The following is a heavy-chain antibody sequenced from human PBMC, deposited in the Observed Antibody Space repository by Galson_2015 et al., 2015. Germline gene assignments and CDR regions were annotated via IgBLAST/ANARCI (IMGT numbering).Heavy chain of an antibody. D-gene: IGHD3-22*01. V-gene: IGHV3-21*01. CDR1: GFTFSNYN. CDR3: ARGDNSDSTGQYEYFQH. J-gene: IGHJ1*01. CDR2: ISSSSTYV. Sequence: SLRLSCAASGFTFSNYNMNWVRQAPGKGLEWVSSISSSSTYVYYAVSLNGRFTVSRDNAKNSLYLQMNSLRAEDTAVYFCARGDNSDSTGQYEYFQHWGQGTLVTVSS.